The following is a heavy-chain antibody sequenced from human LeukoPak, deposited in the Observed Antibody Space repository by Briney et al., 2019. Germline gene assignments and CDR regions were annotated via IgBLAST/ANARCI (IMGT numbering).Heavy chain of an antibody. Sequence: GGSLRLSCAASGFTFSSYAMSWVRQAPGKGLEWVSAISGSGGSTYYADSVKGRFTISRDNSKNTPYLQMNSLRAEDTAVYYCAKRPLYYDFWSGYYDYWGQGTLVTVSS. V-gene: IGHV3-23*01. CDR3: AKRPLYYDFWSGYYDY. CDR1: GFTFSSYA. D-gene: IGHD3-3*01. CDR2: ISGSGGST. J-gene: IGHJ4*02.